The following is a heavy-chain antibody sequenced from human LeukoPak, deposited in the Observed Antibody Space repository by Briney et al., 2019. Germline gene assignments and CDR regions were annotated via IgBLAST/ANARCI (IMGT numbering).Heavy chain of an antibody. CDR1: GGSFSGYY. CDR2: INHSGST. Sequence: SETLSLTCAVYGGSFSGYYWSWIRQPPGKGLERIGKINHSGSTNYNPSLKSRVTISVDTSKNQFSLKLSSVTAADTAVYYCARSSGYKDFGIWGQGTMVTVSS. CDR3: ARSSGYKDFGI. V-gene: IGHV4-34*01. J-gene: IGHJ3*02. D-gene: IGHD3-22*01.